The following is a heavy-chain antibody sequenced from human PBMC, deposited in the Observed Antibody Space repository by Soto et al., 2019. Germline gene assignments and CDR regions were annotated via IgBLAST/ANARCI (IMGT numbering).Heavy chain of an antibody. D-gene: IGHD2-15*01. J-gene: IGHJ3*02. Sequence: SQTLSLTCAISGDSVSSNSAAWNWIRQSPSRGLEWLGRTYYRSKWYNDYAVSVKSRITINPDTSKNQFSLQLNSMTPEDTAVYYCARYVNTCSGGSCSDAFDIWGQGTMVTVSS. CDR3: ARYVNTCSGGSCSDAFDI. V-gene: IGHV6-1*01. CDR1: GDSVSSNSAA. CDR2: TYYRSKWYN.